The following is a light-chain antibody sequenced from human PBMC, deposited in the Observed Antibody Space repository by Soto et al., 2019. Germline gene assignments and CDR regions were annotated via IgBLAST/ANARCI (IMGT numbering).Light chain of an antibody. Sequence: LLTHSPGTLSLSPGERATLSCSASQAVSSILLAWYQQKPGQAPRLLIYGASSRATGIPDRFSGSGSGTDFTLTVSRLEPEDFAVYYCQQHGTSPIFGGGTKVDIK. CDR1: QAVSSIL. CDR2: GAS. CDR3: QQHGTSPI. J-gene: IGKJ4*01. V-gene: IGKV3-20*01.